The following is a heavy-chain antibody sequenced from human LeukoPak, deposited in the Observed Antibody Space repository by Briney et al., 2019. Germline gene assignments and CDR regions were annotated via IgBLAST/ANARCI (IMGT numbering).Heavy chain of an antibody. CDR2: ISAYNGNT. D-gene: IGHD3-22*01. V-gene: IGHV1-18*01. Sequence: ASVKVSCKASGYTFTRHGINWVRQAPGQGLEWMGWISAYNGNTNYAQKLQGRVTMTTDTSTSTAYMELRSLRSDDTAVYYCARGPGGRSGYHPLEDYYYYFYMDAWGKGTTVTVSS. J-gene: IGHJ6*03. CDR3: ARGPGGRSGYHPLEDYYYYFYMDA. CDR1: GYTFTRHG.